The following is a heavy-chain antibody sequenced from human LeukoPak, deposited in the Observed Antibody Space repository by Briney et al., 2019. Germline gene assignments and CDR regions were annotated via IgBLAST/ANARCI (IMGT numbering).Heavy chain of an antibody. J-gene: IGHJ6*03. CDR2: IGQDGSER. D-gene: IGHD6-6*01. V-gene: IGHV3-7*01. CDR3: ARRRYSSSSSDRLYYYYYMDV. Sequence: PGGSLRLSCAVSGFPFSSYWVTWVRQAPGKGLEWVANIGQDGSERVYVESVKGRFTISRDNSKNTLYLQMNSLRAEDTAVYYCARRRYSSSSSDRLYYYYYMDVWGKGTTVTVSS. CDR1: GFPFSSYW.